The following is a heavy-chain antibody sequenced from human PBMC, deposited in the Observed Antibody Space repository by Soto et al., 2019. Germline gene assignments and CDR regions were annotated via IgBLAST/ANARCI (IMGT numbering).Heavy chain of an antibody. CDR2: ISYDGSNK. D-gene: IGHD3-3*01. J-gene: IGHJ4*02. CDR3: AKGTGITIFGVASY. CDR1: VFTFSSYG. Sequence: PWWSLRLSCSASVFTFSSYGMHWFRQAPGKGLEWVAVISYDGSNKYYADSVKGRFTISRDNSKNTLYLQMNSLRAEDTAVYYCAKGTGITIFGVASYWGQGTLVTVSS. V-gene: IGHV3-30*18.